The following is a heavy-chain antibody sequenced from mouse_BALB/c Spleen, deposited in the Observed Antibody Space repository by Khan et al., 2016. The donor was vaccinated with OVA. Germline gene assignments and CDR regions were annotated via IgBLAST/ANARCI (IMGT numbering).Heavy chain of an antibody. J-gene: IGHJ4*01. CDR1: GFSLTSYG. V-gene: IGHV2-3*01. CDR3: AKFTPDYYSMHY. D-gene: IGHD1-1*01. Sequence: VELVESGPGLVAPSQSLSITCTVSGFSLTSYGVSWVRQSPGKGLEWLGVIWGDGSTNYHSTLISRLIISKDNSKSQVFLKLTGLQTDDTATYYCAKFTPDYYSMHYWGQGTSVTVSS. CDR2: IWGDGST.